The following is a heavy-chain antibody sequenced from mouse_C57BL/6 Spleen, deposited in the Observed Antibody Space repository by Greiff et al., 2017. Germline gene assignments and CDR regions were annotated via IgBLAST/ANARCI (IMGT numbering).Heavy chain of an antibody. CDR1: GYTFTSYW. CDR2: IDPSDSET. CDR3: ARDIYDGYYPFAD. J-gene: IGHJ3*01. D-gene: IGHD2-3*01. V-gene: IGHV1-52*01. Sequence: QVQLQQPGAELVRPGSSVKLSCKASGYTFTSYWMHWVKQRPIQGLEWIGNIDPSDSETHYNQKFKDKATLTVDKSSSTAYMQISSLTSEDSAVYYCARDIYDGYYPFADWGQGTLVTVSA.